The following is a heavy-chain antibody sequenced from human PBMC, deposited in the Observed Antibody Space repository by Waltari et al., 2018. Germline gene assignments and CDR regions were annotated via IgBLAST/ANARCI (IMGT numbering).Heavy chain of an antibody. Sequence: EVQLVESGGDLVQPGGSLRLSCAAAGFRFGSDGMGWVGQAPGKGLEWVANMKQDGIEKFYVDSVKGRFTISRDNAKNSLYLQMNGLRVEDTAVYYCARSLSEDIVPTTGVFFDYWGQGSLVTVSS. D-gene: IGHD5-12*01. CDR1: GFRFGSDG. V-gene: IGHV3-7*01. J-gene: IGHJ4*02. CDR3: ARSLSEDIVPTTGVFFDY. CDR2: MKQDGIEK.